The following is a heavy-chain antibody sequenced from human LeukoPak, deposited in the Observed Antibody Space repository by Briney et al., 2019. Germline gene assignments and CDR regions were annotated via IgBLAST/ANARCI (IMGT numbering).Heavy chain of an antibody. Sequence: SETLSLTCTVSGVSITSYYWSWVRQPPGRGLEWIGYIYYTGSTNYNPSLKSRVTISIDTSKSQFSLKLSSVTAADTAVYYCARPQHDALDIWGQGTMITVSS. CDR3: ARPQHDALDI. CDR1: GVSITSYY. CDR2: IYYTGST. J-gene: IGHJ3*02. D-gene: IGHD1-1*01. V-gene: IGHV4-59*08.